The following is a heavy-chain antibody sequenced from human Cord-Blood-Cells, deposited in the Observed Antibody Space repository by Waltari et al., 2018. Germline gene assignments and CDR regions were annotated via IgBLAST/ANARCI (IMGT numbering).Heavy chain of an antibody. Sequence: QVQLQESGPGLVKPSQTLSLTCTVSGGSISSGGYYWSWIRQHPGKGLEWIGYIYYSGSTYYNPALKSRVTISVDTSKNQFSRKLSSVTAADTAVYYCARARRDGYNPFDYWGQGTLVTVSS. CDR2: IYYSGST. V-gene: IGHV4-31*03. D-gene: IGHD5-12*01. J-gene: IGHJ4*02. CDR3: ARARRDGYNPFDY. CDR1: GGSISSGGYY.